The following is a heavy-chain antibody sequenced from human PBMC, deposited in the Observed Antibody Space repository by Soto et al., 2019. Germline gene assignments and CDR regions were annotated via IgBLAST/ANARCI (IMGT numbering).Heavy chain of an antibody. V-gene: IGHV1-8*02. CDR3: ARGGQLVRSYYYYYGMDV. CDR2: MNPNSGNT. Sequence: ASVKVSCKASGYTFTSYDMHWVRQAPGQRLEWMGWMNPNSGNTGYAQKFQGRVTMTRNTSISTAYMELSSLRSEDTAVYYCARGGQLVRSYYYYYGMDVWGQGTTVTVSS. D-gene: IGHD6-6*01. CDR1: GYTFTSYD. J-gene: IGHJ6*02.